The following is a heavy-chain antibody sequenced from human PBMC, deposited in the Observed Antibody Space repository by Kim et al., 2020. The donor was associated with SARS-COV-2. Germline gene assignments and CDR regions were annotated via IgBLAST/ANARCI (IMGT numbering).Heavy chain of an antibody. D-gene: IGHD6-13*01. Sequence: GGSLRLSCAASGFTFSSYSMNWVRQAPGKGLEWVSSISSSSSYIYYADSVKGRFTISRDNAKNSLYLQMNSLRAEDTAVYYCAYSSSWYGNINTGWDYWGQGTLVTVSS. CDR1: GFTFSSYS. J-gene: IGHJ4*02. CDR2: ISSSSSYI. CDR3: AYSSSWYGNINTGWDY. V-gene: IGHV3-21*01.